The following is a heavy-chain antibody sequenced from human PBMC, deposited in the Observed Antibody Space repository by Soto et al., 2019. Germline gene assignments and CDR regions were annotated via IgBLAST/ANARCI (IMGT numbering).Heavy chain of an antibody. D-gene: IGHD6-13*01. J-gene: IGHJ4*02. CDR2: IYYSGST. CDR1: GGSISSYY. Sequence: SETLSLTCTVSGGSISSYYWSWIRQPPGKGLEWIGYIYYSGSTNYNPSLKSRVTISVDTSKNQFSLKLSSVTAADTAVYYCATSEQPYYFYYWGQGTLVTVSS. CDR3: ATSEQPYYFYY. V-gene: IGHV4-59*01.